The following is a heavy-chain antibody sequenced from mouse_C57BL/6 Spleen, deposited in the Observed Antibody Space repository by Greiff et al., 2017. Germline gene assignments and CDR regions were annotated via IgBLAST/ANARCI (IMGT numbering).Heavy chain of an antibody. Sequence: VQLQQSGPELVKPGASVTIPCKASGYTFTDYNMDWVKQSHGKSLEWIGDINPNNGGTIYNQKFKGKATLTVDTSSSTAYMELRSLTSEDTAVYYCARGSNYGYAMDYWGQGTSVTVSS. CDR1: GYTFTDYN. CDR2: INPNNGGT. V-gene: IGHV1-18*01. CDR3: ARGSNYGYAMDY. J-gene: IGHJ4*01. D-gene: IGHD2-5*01.